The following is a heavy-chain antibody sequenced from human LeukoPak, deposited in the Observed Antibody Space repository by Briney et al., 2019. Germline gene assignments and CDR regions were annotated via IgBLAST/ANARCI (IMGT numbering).Heavy chain of an antibody. J-gene: IGHJ4*02. D-gene: IGHD2-2*01. CDR2: INPNSGGT. V-gene: IGHV1-2*02. Sequence: ASVKVSCKASGYTFTGYYMHWVRQAPGQGLEWMGWINPNSGGTNYAQKLQGRVTMTTDTSTSTAYMELRSLRSDDTAVYYCARYCSTTRCYDLPNFDYWGQGTLVTVSS. CDR3: ARYCSTTRCYDLPNFDY. CDR1: GYTFTGYY.